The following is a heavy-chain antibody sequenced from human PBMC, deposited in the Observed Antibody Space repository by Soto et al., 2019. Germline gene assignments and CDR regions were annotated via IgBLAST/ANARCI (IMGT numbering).Heavy chain of an antibody. D-gene: IGHD3-22*01. CDR1: GFTFSSYA. J-gene: IGHJ4*02. Sequence: LRLSCAASGFTFSSYAMSWVRQAPGKGLEWVSAISGSGGSTYYADSVKGRFTISRDNSKNTLYLQMNSLRADDTALYYCAKMPTYYYDSSGYYAPWGQGTLVTVSS. CDR3: AKMPTYYYDSSGYYAP. V-gene: IGHV3-23*01. CDR2: ISGSGGST.